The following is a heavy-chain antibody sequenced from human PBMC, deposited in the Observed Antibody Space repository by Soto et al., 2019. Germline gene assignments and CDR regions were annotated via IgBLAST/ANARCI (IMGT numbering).Heavy chain of an antibody. CDR1: GFTFSSYA. Sequence: GESLKISCAASGFTFSSYAMSWVRQAPGKGLEWVSAISGSGGSTYYADSVKGRFTISRDNSKNTLYLQMNSLRAEDTAVYYCAKDRPIFGVPSDAFDIWGQGTMVTVSS. CDR2: ISGSGGST. J-gene: IGHJ3*02. V-gene: IGHV3-23*01. D-gene: IGHD3-3*01. CDR3: AKDRPIFGVPSDAFDI.